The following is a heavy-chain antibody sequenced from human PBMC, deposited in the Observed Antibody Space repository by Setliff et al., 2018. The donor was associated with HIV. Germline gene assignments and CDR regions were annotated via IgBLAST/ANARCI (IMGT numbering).Heavy chain of an antibody. J-gene: IGHJ4*02. V-gene: IGHV3-74*01. CDR3: AREGSDHGTYYFDY. CDR1: GFSFSDYW. CDR2: IQNDGSAT. D-gene: IGHD1-26*01. Sequence: PGGSLRLSCKVSGFSFSDYWMHWVRRVPGKGLVWVSRIQNDGSATWYADSGKGRFTISRDNARNTLYLQMNSLRADDTGVYYCAREGSDHGTYYFDYWGQGTPVTVPQ.